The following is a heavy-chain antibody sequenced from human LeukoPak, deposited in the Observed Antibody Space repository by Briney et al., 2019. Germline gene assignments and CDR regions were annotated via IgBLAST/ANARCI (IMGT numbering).Heavy chain of an antibody. CDR1: GYTFTGYY. CDR3: ARVPGRPDIAAAGSFDY. D-gene: IGHD6-13*01. Sequence: ASVKVSCKASGYTFTGYYMHWVRQAPGQGLEWMGWINPNSGGTNYAQKFQGRVTMTRDTSISTAYMELSRPRSDDTAVYYCARVPGRPDIAAAGSFDYWGQGTLVTVSS. CDR2: INPNSGGT. V-gene: IGHV1-2*02. J-gene: IGHJ4*02.